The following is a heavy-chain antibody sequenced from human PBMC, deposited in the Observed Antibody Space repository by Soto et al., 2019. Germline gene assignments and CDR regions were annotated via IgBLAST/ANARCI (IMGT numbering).Heavy chain of an antibody. Sequence: QVQLVESGGGVVQPGRSLRLSCAASGFTFSSYGMHWVRQAPGKGLEWVAVISYDGSNKYYADSVKGRFTISRDNSKNTLYLQMNCLRAEDTAVYYCAKPANYGGTDYWGQGTLVTVSS. J-gene: IGHJ4*02. CDR1: GFTFSSYG. D-gene: IGHD4-17*01. V-gene: IGHV3-30*18. CDR3: AKPANYGGTDY. CDR2: ISYDGSNK.